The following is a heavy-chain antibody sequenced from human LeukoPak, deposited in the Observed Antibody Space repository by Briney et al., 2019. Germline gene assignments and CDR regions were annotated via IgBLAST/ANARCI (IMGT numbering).Heavy chain of an antibody. CDR1: GGSFSGYY. CDR2: INHSGST. CDR3: ARGLRDIVLMVYAIPAFDI. D-gene: IGHD2-8*01. J-gene: IGHJ3*02. V-gene: IGHV4-34*01. Sequence: PSETLSLTCAVYGGSFSGYYRSWIRQPPGKGLEWIGKINHSGSTNYNPSLKSRVTISVDTSKNQFSLKLSSVTAADTAVYYCARGLRDIVLMVYAIPAFDIWGQGTMVTVSS.